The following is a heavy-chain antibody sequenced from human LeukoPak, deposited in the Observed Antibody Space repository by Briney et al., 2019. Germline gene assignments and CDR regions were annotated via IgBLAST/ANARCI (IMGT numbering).Heavy chain of an antibody. CDR1: GGTFSSYA. D-gene: IGHD4-17*01. CDR2: IIPIFGTA. J-gene: IGHJ4*02. Sequence: ASVKVSCKASGGTFSSYAISWVRQAPGQGLEWMGGIIPIFGTANYAQKFQGRVTITADESTSTAYMELSSLRSEDTAVYYCARVSGYGDYFDYWGQGTLVTVSS. V-gene: IGHV1-69*13. CDR3: ARVSGYGDYFDY.